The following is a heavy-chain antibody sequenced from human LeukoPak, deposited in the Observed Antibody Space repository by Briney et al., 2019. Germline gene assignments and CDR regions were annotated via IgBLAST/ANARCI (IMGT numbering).Heavy chain of an antibody. CDR1: GFTFSDYY. D-gene: IGHD6-13*01. Sequence: GGSLRLSCAASGFTFSDYYMDWVRQAPGKGLEWVGRIRNKANSYTSEYAASVKGKFTISRDDSKNSLYLQMNSLKTEDTAVYYCTRRAAAGVLDYWGQGTLVTVSS. V-gene: IGHV3-72*01. CDR3: TRRAAAGVLDY. CDR2: IRNKANSYTS. J-gene: IGHJ4*02.